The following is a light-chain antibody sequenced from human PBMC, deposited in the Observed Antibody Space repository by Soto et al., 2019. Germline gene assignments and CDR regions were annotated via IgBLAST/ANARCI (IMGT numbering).Light chain of an antibody. CDR2: GAX. V-gene: IGKV3D-15*01. CDR1: QSVSSN. CDR3: QQYSNWPXWT. J-gene: IGKJ1*01. Sequence: EIVMTQSPATLSVSPGERAXXXXXXSQSVSSNLAWYQQKPGQAPRLLIYGAXTXSTVIXXRFSGSGSGTDFTLTISRLEPEDFAVYYCQQYSNWPXWTFGQGTKVDIK.